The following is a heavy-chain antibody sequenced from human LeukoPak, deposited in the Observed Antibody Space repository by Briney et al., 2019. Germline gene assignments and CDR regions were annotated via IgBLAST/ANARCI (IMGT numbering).Heavy chain of an antibody. D-gene: IGHD1-7*01. CDR3: ASLGRNGVELSSGY. V-gene: IGHV3-48*04. CDR2: ISSSTGTTI. Sequence: GGSLRLSCVASGFTFSSYSMNWVRQAPGKGLEWVSHISSSTGTTIYYADSVKGRFTISRDNAKNSLYLQMNSLRAEDTAVYYCASLGRNGVELSSGYWGQGTLVTVSS. J-gene: IGHJ4*02. CDR1: GFTFSSYS.